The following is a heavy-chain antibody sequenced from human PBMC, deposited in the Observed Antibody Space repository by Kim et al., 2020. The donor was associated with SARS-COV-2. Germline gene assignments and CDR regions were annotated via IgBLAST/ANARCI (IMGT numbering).Heavy chain of an antibody. Sequence: SETLSPTCTVSGGSISSSSYYWGWIRQPPGKGLEWIGSIYYSGSTYYNPSLKSRVTISVDTSKNQFSLKLSSVTAADTAVYYCARHFYGYSYAFAFDYWGQGTLVTVSS. CDR2: IYYSGST. CDR3: ARHFYGYSYAFAFDY. D-gene: IGHD5-18*01. CDR1: GGSISSSSYY. V-gene: IGHV4-39*01. J-gene: IGHJ4*02.